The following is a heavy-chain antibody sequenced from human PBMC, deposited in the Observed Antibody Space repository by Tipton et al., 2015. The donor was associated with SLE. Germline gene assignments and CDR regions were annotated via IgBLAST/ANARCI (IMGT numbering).Heavy chain of an antibody. Sequence: SLRLSCAASGFTFSSYAMHWVCQAPGKGLEYVSAISSNGGSTYYANSVKGRFTISRDNSKKTLYLQMGSLRAEDMAVYYCARAHSSGWSLGYYYYMDVWGKGTTVTVSS. CDR3: ARAHSSGWSLGYYYYMDV. V-gene: IGHV3-64*01. CDR2: ISSNGGST. D-gene: IGHD6-19*01. CDR1: GFTFSSYA. J-gene: IGHJ6*03.